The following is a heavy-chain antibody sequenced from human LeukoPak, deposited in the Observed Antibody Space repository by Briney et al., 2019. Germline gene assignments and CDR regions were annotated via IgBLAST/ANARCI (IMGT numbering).Heavy chain of an antibody. Sequence: GGSLRLSCAASGFTFSSYAMSWVRQAPGKGLEWVSAISGSGGSTYYADSVKGRFTISRGNSKNTLYLQMNSLRAEDTAVYYCAKDSSGYYSNFDYWGQGTLVTVSS. CDR2: ISGSGGST. D-gene: IGHD3-22*01. V-gene: IGHV3-23*01. CDR3: AKDSSGYYSNFDY. CDR1: GFTFSSYA. J-gene: IGHJ4*02.